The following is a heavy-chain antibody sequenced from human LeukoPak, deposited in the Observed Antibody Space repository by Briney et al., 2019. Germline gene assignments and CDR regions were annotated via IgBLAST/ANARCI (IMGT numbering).Heavy chain of an antibody. CDR3: ARGVIAAGDNDFDY. CDR2: ISGSGST. D-gene: IGHD6-13*01. Sequence: SETLSLTCSVSGDSISYFYWSWIRQAAGKGLEWIGRISGSGSTDYNASLKSRVTMSVDTSKNQLFLKVISVTAADTAVYYCARGVIAAGDNDFDYWGQGTLVTVSS. CDR1: GDSISYFY. J-gene: IGHJ4*02. V-gene: IGHV4-4*07.